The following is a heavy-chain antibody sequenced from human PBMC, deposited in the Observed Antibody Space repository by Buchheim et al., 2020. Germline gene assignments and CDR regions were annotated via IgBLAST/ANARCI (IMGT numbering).Heavy chain of an antibody. J-gene: IGHJ6*02. D-gene: IGHD2-2*01. Sequence: EVQLVESGGGLVQPGGSLRLSCAASGFTFSSYSMNWVRQAPGKGLEWVSYISSSSTIYYADSVKGRFTISRDNAKNSLYLQMNSLRAEDTAVYYCAVGGYCSSTSCPSSSSHIGSGDYYYYGMDVWGQGTT. CDR2: ISSSSTI. V-gene: IGHV3-48*04. CDR1: GFTFSSYS. CDR3: AVGGYCSSTSCPSSSSHIGSGDYYYYGMDV.